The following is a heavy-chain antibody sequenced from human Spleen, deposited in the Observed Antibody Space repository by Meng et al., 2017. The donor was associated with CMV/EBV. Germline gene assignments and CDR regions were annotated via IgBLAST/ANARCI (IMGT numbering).Heavy chain of an antibody. D-gene: IGHD1-26*01. J-gene: IGHJ4*02. V-gene: IGHV3-15*01. Sequence: EVQLVESGGGLVKPGGSLRLSCSASGFTFSNAWMSWVRQAPGKGLEWVGRIKSKTDGGTTDYAAPVKGRFTISRDDSKNTLYLQMNSLKTEDTAVYYCTTLVGATTPGGDYWGQGTLVTVSS. CDR2: IKSKTDGGTT. CDR1: GFTFSNAW. CDR3: TTLVGATTPGGDY.